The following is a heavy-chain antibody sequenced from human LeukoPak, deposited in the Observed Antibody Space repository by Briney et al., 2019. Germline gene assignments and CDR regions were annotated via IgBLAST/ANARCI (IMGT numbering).Heavy chain of an antibody. CDR2: VYHSGST. V-gene: IGHV4-4*02. D-gene: IGHD2-21*02. J-gene: IGHJ4*02. Sequence: PSGTLSLTCIVSGASISGRNWWSWVRQFPGKNLEWIGEVYHSGSTTYNPSLKSRVTMSVDESKNQFSLILTSMTAADTAIYYCAKGGSGDLEYWGQGILATVSS. CDR3: AKGGSGDLEY. CDR1: GASISGRNW.